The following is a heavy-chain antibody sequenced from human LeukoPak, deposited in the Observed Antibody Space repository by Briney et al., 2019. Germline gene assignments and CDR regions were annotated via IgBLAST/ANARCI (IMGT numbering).Heavy chain of an antibody. Sequence: PGGSLRLSCTASGFTFGDYAMSWFRQAPGKGLEWVGFIRSKAYGGTTEYAASVKGRFTISGADYKSIAYLQMNSLKTEDTVVYYCSRDREYYYDSSGYYGYWGQGTLVTVSS. CDR1: GFTFGDYA. J-gene: IGHJ4*02. CDR2: IRSKAYGGTT. D-gene: IGHD3-22*01. CDR3: SRDREYYYDSSGYYGY. V-gene: IGHV3-49*03.